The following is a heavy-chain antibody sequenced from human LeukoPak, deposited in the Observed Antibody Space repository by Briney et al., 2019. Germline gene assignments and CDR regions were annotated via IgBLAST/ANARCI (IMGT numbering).Heavy chain of an antibody. CDR3: ARVRGIAAAGRRCLFDP. J-gene: IGHJ5*02. CDR1: GGSFSGYY. V-gene: IGHV4-34*01. CDR2: INHSGST. D-gene: IGHD6-13*01. Sequence: PSETLSLTCAVYGGSFSGYYWSWLRQPPGKGLEWVGEINHSGSTNYNPSLKSRVTISVDTSKNQFSLKLSSVTAADTAVYYCARVRGIAAAGRRCLFDPWGQGTLVTVSS.